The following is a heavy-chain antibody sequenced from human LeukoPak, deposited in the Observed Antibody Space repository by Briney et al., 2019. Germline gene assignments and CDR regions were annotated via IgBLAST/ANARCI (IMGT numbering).Heavy chain of an antibody. CDR2: ISGSSSYT. Sequence: GGSLRLSCAASGFTFSRYRMSWGREAPGEGVEGVSSISGSSSYTYYADSGKGGFTISREKAQKSLYMQMKSLREEEAGVYYAARVGGQWLEYSYYMAVWGKGPTLTLSS. J-gene: IGHJ6*03. CDR1: GFTFSRYR. D-gene: IGHD6-19*01. V-gene: IGHV3-21*01. CDR3: ARVGGQWLEYSYYMAV.